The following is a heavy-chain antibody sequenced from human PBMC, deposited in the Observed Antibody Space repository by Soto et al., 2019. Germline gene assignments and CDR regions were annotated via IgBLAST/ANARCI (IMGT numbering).Heavy chain of an antibody. D-gene: IGHD4-4*01. J-gene: IGHJ6*02. Sequence: GASVNVSCKSSGYTFINYCINWARQAPGQGLECMGWISAYSGNTFFAQNVQGRVTLTTDTFTSTAYMEVRSLRSDDTAVFYCARDQSTVTTRSYYDGMDVWGQGTTVTVSS. V-gene: IGHV1-18*04. CDR2: ISAYSGNT. CDR1: GYTFINYC. CDR3: ARDQSTVTTRSYYDGMDV.